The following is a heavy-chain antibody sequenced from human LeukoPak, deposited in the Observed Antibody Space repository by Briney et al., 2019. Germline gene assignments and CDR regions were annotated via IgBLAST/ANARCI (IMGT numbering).Heavy chain of an antibody. CDR2: VFGRDSGT. D-gene: IGHD6-6*01. Sequence: GESLMISCKGSGYTFSDYWFAWVRRLPGKGLEWMGFVFGRDSGTRYNAAFVGQVTISADKSANTAYLQWSGLKTSDTAMYFCARMPHDIPSRSYFYFDLWGRGTLVTVPS. J-gene: IGHJ2*01. V-gene: IGHV5-51*01. CDR1: GYTFSDYW. CDR3: ARMPHDIPSRSYFYFDL.